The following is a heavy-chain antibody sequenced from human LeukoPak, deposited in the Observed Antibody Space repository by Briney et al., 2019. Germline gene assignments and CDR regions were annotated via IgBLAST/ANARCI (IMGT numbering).Heavy chain of an antibody. CDR2: IRTSRSNI. CDR3: ASRAGAYSHPYDY. J-gene: IGHJ4*02. Sequence: PGGSLRLSCAASGFTFSSYSMNWVRQAPGKGLEWVAYIRTSRSNIYYADSVKGRFTISRDNSKNSLYLQMNYLIAEATSVNYCASRAGAYSHPYDYWGQGTLVTVSS. V-gene: IGHV3-48*01. D-gene: IGHD4/OR15-4a*01. CDR1: GFTFSSYS.